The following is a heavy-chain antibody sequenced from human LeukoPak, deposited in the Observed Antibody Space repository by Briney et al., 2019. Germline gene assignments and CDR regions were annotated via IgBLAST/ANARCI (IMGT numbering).Heavy chain of an antibody. CDR2: INHNGNVN. D-gene: IGHD3-16*01. Sequence: PGGSLRLSCAVSGFTFSNYWMHWVRQAPGKGLEWVASINHNGNVNYYVDSVKGRFTISRDNAENSLYLQMSNLRAEDTAVYFCARGGGLDVWGQGATVTVSS. V-gene: IGHV3-7*03. CDR1: GFTFSNYW. CDR3: ARGGGLDV. J-gene: IGHJ6*02.